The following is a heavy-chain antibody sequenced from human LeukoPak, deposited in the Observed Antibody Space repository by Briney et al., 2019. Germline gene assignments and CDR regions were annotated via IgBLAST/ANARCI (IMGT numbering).Heavy chain of an antibody. Sequence: SETLSLTCTVSGGSITNFYWTWIRQSPGKGLEWIGYISYSGTTKYSPSLKSRVTMSLDTSKNQFSLKLNSVTAADTAVYYCARNHGGWFDSWGQGTLVTVSS. D-gene: IGHD4-23*01. V-gene: IGHV4-59*01. CDR3: ARNHGGWFDS. J-gene: IGHJ5*01. CDR1: GGSITNFY. CDR2: ISYSGTT.